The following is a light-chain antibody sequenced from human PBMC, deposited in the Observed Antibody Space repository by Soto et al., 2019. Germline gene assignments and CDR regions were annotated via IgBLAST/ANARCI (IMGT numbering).Light chain of an antibody. V-gene: IGKV3-20*01. CDR3: QQSHTIPRP. Sequence: GERATLSCRASQTGRSNFLAWYQRKPGQTPRLLIYGASSRATGIPGRFSGSGSWTDFTLTINGLQPEDFAIYYCQQSHTIPRPFGKGTKVAIK. CDR1: QTGRSNF. J-gene: IGKJ1*01. CDR2: GAS.